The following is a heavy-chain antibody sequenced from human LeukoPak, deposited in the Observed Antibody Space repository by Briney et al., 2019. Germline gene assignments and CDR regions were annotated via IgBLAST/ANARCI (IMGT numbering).Heavy chain of an antibody. V-gene: IGHV3-30*02. CDR1: GFTFSSYG. CDR3: ARPGDSSDAFDI. J-gene: IGHJ3*02. Sequence: GGSLRLSCAASGFTFSSYGMHWVRQAPGKGLAWVAFIRYDGSNKYYADSVKGRFTISRDNSKNTLYLQMNSLRAEDTAVYYCARPGDSSDAFDIWGQGTMVTVSS. CDR2: IRYDGSNK. D-gene: IGHD3-22*01.